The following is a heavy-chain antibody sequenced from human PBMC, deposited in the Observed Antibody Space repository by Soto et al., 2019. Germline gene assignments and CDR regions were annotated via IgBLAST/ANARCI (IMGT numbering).Heavy chain of an antibody. CDR2: IRSKSNSYAT. CDR1: GFTFSGSA. J-gene: IGHJ4*02. Sequence: EVQLVESGGGLVQPGGSLKLSCAVSGFTFSGSAMHWVRQASGKGLEWVGRIRSKSNSYATAYAASVKGRFTISRDDSKNTAYLQMNSLKTEYTAVNYCTRGYGDYVRDYWGQGTLVTVSS. CDR3: TRGYGDYVRDY. D-gene: IGHD4-17*01. V-gene: IGHV3-73*01.